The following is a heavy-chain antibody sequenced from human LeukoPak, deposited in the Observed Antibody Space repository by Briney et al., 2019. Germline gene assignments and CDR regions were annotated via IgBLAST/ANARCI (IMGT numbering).Heavy chain of an antibody. Sequence: GGSLRLSCAASGFTFSSYAMNWVRQAPGKGLEWVSYISSSSSTIYYAGSVKGRFTISRDNAKNSLYLQMNSLRAEDMALYYCAKGYNWNDGGAFDIWGQGTMVTVSS. CDR1: GFTFSSYA. J-gene: IGHJ3*02. V-gene: IGHV3-48*04. D-gene: IGHD1-1*01. CDR2: ISSSSSTI. CDR3: AKGYNWNDGGAFDI.